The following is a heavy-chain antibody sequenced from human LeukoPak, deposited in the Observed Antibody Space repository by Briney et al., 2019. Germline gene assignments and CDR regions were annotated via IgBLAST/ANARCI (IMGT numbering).Heavy chain of an antibody. CDR1: GFTFSSYA. CDR2: ISGSGGST. V-gene: IGHV3-23*01. CDR3: AKDDRWLQFCC. D-gene: IGHD5-24*01. Sequence: GGSLRLSCAASGFTFSSYAMSWVRQAPGKGLEWVSAISGSGGSTYYADSVKGRFTISRDNSRNTVYLQMNSLRAEDTAAYYCAKDDRWLQFCCWGQGTLVTVSA. J-gene: IGHJ4*02.